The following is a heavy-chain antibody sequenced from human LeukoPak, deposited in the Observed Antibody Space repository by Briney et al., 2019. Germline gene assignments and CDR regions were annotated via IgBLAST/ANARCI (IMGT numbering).Heavy chain of an antibody. V-gene: IGHV3-48*01. Sequence: GRSLRLSCAASGFTFSSYGMTWVRQAPGKGLEWVSYISSSSSTIYYADSVKGRFTISRDNSKNTLYLQMNNLRAEDTAVYYCARERVPYYDILTGNWYFDLWGRGTLVTVSS. CDR3: ARERVPYYDILTGNWYFDL. CDR2: ISSSSSTI. D-gene: IGHD3-9*01. J-gene: IGHJ2*01. CDR1: GFTFSSYG.